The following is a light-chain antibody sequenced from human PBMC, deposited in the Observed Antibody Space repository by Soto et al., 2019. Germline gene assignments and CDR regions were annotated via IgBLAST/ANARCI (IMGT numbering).Light chain of an antibody. CDR3: QVWDSSSEHAV. CDR1: NIGSKS. Sequence: SSELTQPPSVSVAPGKTARITCGGNNIGSKSVHWYQQKPGQAPVLVIYYDSDRPSGIPERFSGSNSGNTATLTISRVEAGDEADYYCQVWDSSSEHAVFGGGTQLTVL. CDR2: YDS. V-gene: IGLV3-21*04. J-gene: IGLJ7*01.